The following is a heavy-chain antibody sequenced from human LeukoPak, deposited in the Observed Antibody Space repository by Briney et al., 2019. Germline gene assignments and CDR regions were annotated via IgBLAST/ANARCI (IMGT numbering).Heavy chain of an antibody. Sequence: GGSLRLSCAASGFTFSTYAMNWVRQAPGKGLEWVSYISADSSTIHYADSVKGRFTISRDNARNSLYLQMNSLRAEDTAVYYCARDERRGAAGTFDYWGQGTLVTVSS. CDR2: ISADSSTI. J-gene: IGHJ4*02. CDR3: ARDERRGAAGTFDY. V-gene: IGHV3-48*04. D-gene: IGHD6-13*01. CDR1: GFTFSTYA.